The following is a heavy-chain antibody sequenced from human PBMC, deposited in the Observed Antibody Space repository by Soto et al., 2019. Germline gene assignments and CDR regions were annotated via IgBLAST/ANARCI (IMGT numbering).Heavy chain of an antibody. D-gene: IGHD2-21*02. Sequence: QAQLVQSGAEVKKPGASVKVSCKTSGYTFTNYYIHWVRQAPGQGLEWMGWINPNSGGTKFAQKLQGRVTMTRDTSISTAYMDLTRLRSDDTAVYYCARQLAYCGGDCYTDPIDYWGQGTLVTVSS. J-gene: IGHJ4*02. V-gene: IGHV1-2*02. CDR2: INPNSGGT. CDR1: GYTFTNYY. CDR3: ARQLAYCGGDCYTDPIDY.